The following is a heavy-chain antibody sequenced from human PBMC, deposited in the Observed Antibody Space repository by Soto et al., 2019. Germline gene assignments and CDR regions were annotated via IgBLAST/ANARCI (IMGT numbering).Heavy chain of an antibody. CDR1: GFTFSSYA. CDR3: AKDTTRWLQFGDFDY. Sequence: PGGSLRLSCAASGFTFSSYAMSWVRQAPGKGLEWVSAISGSGGSTYYADSVKGRFTISRDNSKNTLYLQMNSLRAEDTAVYYCAKDTTRWLQFGDFDYWGQGTLVTVSS. D-gene: IGHD5-12*01. CDR2: ISGSGGST. V-gene: IGHV3-23*01. J-gene: IGHJ4*02.